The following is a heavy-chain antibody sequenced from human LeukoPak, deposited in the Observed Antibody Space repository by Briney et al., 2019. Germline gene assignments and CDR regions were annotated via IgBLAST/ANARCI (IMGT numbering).Heavy chain of an antibody. V-gene: IGHV3-69-1*01. J-gene: IGHJ4*02. CDR2: ISSSSIT. CDR3: ARSTYYFDY. CDR1: GYNFDRYG. Sequence: SCKGSGYNFDRYGVNWVRQAPGKGLEWLSHISSSSITYYADSVKGRFTISRDNAKNSLHLQMNSLSAEDTAVYYCARSTYYFDYWGQGTLVTVSS.